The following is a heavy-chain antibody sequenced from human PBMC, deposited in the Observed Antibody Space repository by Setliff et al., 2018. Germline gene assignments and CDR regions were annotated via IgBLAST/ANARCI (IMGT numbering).Heavy chain of an antibody. CDR1: GFT. D-gene: IGHD3-22*01. Sequence: PGGSLRLSCAAFGFTVHWVRQAPGKGLEWVSAISSDGISKYYAESVKGRFTISRDNSKNTVYLQMDNLTADDTAVYYCAREGGSSGYCGYFDYWGQGTLVTVSS. CDR2: ISSDGISK. CDR3: AREGGSSGYCGYFDY. J-gene: IGHJ4*02. V-gene: IGHV3-30*01.